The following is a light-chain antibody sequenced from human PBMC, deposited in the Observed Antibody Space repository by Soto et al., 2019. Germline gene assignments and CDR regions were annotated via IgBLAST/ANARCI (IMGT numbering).Light chain of an antibody. CDR3: QKYNTVPAT. V-gene: IGKV1-27*01. Sequence: DVQMTQSPPSLSASVGDRVTITCRASQGIGTSLAWYQQKPGTVPKLLIFSASTLKSGVPARFSGSGSGTDYTLTISSLQPEDVAADYCQKYNTVPATFGQGTRLEIK. CDR1: QGIGTS. J-gene: IGKJ5*01. CDR2: SAS.